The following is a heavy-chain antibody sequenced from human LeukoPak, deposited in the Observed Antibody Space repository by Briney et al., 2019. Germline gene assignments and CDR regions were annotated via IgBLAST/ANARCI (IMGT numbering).Heavy chain of an antibody. J-gene: IGHJ4*02. Sequence: MSSETLSLTCTVSGGSISGYYWSWIRQPPGKGLEWIGEINHSGSTNYNPSLKSRVTISVDTSKNQFSLKLSSVTAADTAVYYCARGSPRYYGSGSYRHFDYWGQGTLVTVSS. CDR3: ARGSPRYYGSGSYRHFDY. D-gene: IGHD3-10*01. CDR2: INHSGST. V-gene: IGHV4-34*01. CDR1: GGSISGYY.